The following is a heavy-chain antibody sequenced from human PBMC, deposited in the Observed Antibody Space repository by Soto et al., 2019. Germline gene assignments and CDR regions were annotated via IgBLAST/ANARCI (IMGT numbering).Heavy chain of an antibody. CDR3: ARSDCISTSCYLDPFDI. CDR1: GYSFTSYW. Sequence: EVQLVQSGAEVKKPGESLKISCKGSGYSFTSYWIGWVRQMPGKGLEWMGIIYPGDSDTRYSPSFQGQVTISADKSISTAYLQWSSLKASDTAMYYCARSDCISTSCYLDPFDIWGQGTMVTVSS. J-gene: IGHJ3*02. V-gene: IGHV5-51*01. CDR2: IYPGDSDT. D-gene: IGHD2-2*01.